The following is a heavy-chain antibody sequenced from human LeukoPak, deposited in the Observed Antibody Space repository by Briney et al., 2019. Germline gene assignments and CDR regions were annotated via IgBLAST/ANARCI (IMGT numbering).Heavy chain of an antibody. D-gene: IGHD4-17*01. CDR3: ASSPEGGGDYEPFDY. V-gene: IGHV3-74*01. J-gene: IGHJ4*02. CDR1: GFTFSNYW. CDR2: SDGGGSST. Sequence: GGSLRLSCAASGFTFSNYWMHWVRHVPGKGLVWVSRSDGGGSSTSYADSVKGRFSISRDNAKSILYLQMNSLRAEDTAVYYCASSPEGGGDYEPFDYWGQGTLVTVSS.